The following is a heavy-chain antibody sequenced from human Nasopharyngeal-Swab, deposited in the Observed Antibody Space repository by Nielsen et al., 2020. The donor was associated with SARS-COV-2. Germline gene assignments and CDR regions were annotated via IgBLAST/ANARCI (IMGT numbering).Heavy chain of an antibody. V-gene: IGHV1-8*01. CDR3: AREVVYGGFDP. J-gene: IGHJ5*02. CDR2: MNPNSGNT. D-gene: IGHD5/OR15-5a*01. Sequence: ASVQVSCKASGYTFTSYDINWVRQATGQGLEWMGWMNPNSGNTGYAQKFQGRVTMTRNTSINTAYMELSSLRSEDTAVYYCAREVVYGGFDPWGQGTLVTVSS. CDR1: GYTFTSYD.